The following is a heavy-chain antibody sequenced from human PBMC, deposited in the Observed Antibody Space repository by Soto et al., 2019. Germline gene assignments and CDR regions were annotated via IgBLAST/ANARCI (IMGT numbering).Heavy chain of an antibody. J-gene: IGHJ6*02. CDR1: GGSVSSGDYY. Sequence: SETLSLTCTVSGGSVSSGDYYWIWIRQPPGKGLEWIGYIYYSGSTYYNPSLKSRVTISVDTSKNQFSLKLSSVTAADTAVYYCAREGESPIKYGMDVWGQGTTVTVSS. CDR2: IYYSGST. D-gene: IGHD3-10*01. V-gene: IGHV4-30-4*01. CDR3: AREGESPIKYGMDV.